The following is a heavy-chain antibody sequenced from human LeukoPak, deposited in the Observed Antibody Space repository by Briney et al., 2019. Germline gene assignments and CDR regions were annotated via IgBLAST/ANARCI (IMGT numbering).Heavy chain of an antibody. D-gene: IGHD5-18*01. CDR3: ARDYRDTAMVTWFDP. V-gene: IGHV3-20*04. CDR2: INWNGDST. Sequence: GGSLRLSCAASGFTFDDYGMSWVRQGPGKGLEWVSGINWNGDSTGYADPLKGRFTISRDNAKNSLYLQMNSLRAEDTALYYCARDYRDTAMVTWFDPWGQGTLVTVSS. J-gene: IGHJ5*02. CDR1: GFTFDDYG.